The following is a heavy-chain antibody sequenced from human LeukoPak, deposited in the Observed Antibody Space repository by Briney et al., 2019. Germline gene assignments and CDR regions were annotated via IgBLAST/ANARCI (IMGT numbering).Heavy chain of an antibody. Sequence: GGSLRLSCSASGFTLSLYWTTWVRQAPGKGLEWVASIKEDGSEKSYVDSVKGRFTISRDNAKNSLYLQMNSLGAEDTAVYYCVRGGSYTFDPWGQGILVTVSS. CDR2: IKEDGSEK. CDR3: VRGGSYTFDP. V-gene: IGHV3-7*01. J-gene: IGHJ5*02. CDR1: GFTLSLYW. D-gene: IGHD1-26*01.